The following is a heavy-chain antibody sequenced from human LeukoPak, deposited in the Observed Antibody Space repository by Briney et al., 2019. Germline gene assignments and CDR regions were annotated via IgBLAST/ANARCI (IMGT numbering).Heavy chain of an antibody. V-gene: IGHV1-2*02. CDR1: GYTFISYY. J-gene: IGHJ3*02. CDR2: INPNSGGT. CDR3: AREFRRYCSGGNCYSPLEYAFDI. Sequence: GASVKVSCKASGYTFISYYMHWVRQAPGQGLEWMGWINPNSGGTNYAQRFQSRVTMTRDTSISTAYMELSRLRSDDTAVYYCAREFRRYCSGGNCYSPLEYAFDIWGQGTMVTVSS. D-gene: IGHD2-15*01.